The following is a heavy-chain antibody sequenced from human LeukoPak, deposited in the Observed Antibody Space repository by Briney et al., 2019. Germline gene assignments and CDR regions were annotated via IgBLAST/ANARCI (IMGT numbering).Heavy chain of an antibody. V-gene: IGHV1-18*01. D-gene: IGHD3-16*01. J-gene: IGHJ4*02. CDR2: ISAYNGNT. Sequence: VASVKVSCRASGYTFTSYGISWVRQAPGQGLEWMGWISAYNGNTNYAQKLQGRVTMTTDTSTSTAYMELRSLRSDDTAVYRCARRSWIGGEGDYWGQGTLVTVSS. CDR3: ARRSWIGGEGDY. CDR1: GYTFTSYG.